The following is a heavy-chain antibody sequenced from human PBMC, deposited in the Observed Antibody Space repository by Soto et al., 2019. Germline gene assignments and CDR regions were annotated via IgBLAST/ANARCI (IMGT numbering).Heavy chain of an antibody. CDR1: GDSVSSNSAA. CDR3: ARDLGYSYGLVYYYYGMDV. V-gene: IGHV6-1*01. Sequence: SQTLSLTCAISGDSVSSNSAAWNWIRQSPSRGLEWLGRTYYRSKWYNDYAVSVKSRITINPDTSKNQFSLQLNSVTPEDTAVYYCARDLGYSYGLVYYYYGMDVWGQGTTVTVSS. CDR2: TYYRSKWYN. D-gene: IGHD5-18*01. J-gene: IGHJ6*02.